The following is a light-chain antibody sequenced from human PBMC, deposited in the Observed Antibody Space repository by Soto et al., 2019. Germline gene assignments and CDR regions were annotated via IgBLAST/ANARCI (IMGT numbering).Light chain of an antibody. CDR1: SNDLGGFNY. J-gene: IGLJ2*01. CDR2: EVT. V-gene: IGLV2-8*01. CDR3: SSYGGYDNLI. Sequence: QSVLTQPPSASGSPGQSVTISCSGTSNDLGGFNYVSWYQQHPGKAPKLIIYEVTERPSGVPDRFSGSKSGNTASLTVSGLQAEDEADDYCSSYGGYDNLIFGGGTKLTVL.